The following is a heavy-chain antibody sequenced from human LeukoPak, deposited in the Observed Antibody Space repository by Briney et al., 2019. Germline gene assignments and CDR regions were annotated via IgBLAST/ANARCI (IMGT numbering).Heavy chain of an antibody. CDR3: AREGTDGSYYGFDY. V-gene: IGHV1-2*02. Sequence: ASVKVSCKASGYTFTGYYMHWVRQAPGQGLEWMGWINPNSGGTNYAQKFQGRVTMTRDTSISTAYMELSRLRSDDTAVYYCAREGTDGSYYGFDYWGQGTLVIVSS. D-gene: IGHD1-26*01. CDR2: INPNSGGT. J-gene: IGHJ4*02. CDR1: GYTFTGYY.